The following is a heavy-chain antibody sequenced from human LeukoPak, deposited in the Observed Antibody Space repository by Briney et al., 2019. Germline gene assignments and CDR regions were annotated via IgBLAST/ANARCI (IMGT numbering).Heavy chain of an antibody. CDR3: ARNIGSCYSCFVF. D-gene: IGHD2-15*01. J-gene: IGHJ4*02. CDR2: IYTSVST. CDR1: GGSISSGSYY. V-gene: IGHV4-61*02. Sequence: PSETLSLTCTVSGGSISSGSYYWSWIRQPAGKGLEWLGRIYTSVSTKYNPSLKSRVTISVDTSKNQFSMKLSCVTAADTAVYYCARNIGSCYSCFVFWGRGTVVTVSS.